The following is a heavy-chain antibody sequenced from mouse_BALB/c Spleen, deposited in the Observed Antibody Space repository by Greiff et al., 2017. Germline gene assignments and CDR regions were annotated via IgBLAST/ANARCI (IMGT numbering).Heavy chain of an antibody. J-gene: IGHJ2*01. CDR3: ARDRGRGYYFDY. CDR1: GFTFSSFG. V-gene: IGHV5-17*02. D-gene: IGHD3-2*01. Sequence: EVHLVESGGGLVQPGGSRKLSCAASGFTFSSFGMHWVRQAPEKGLEWVAYISSGSSTIYYADTVKGRFTISRDNPKNTLFLQMTSLRSEDTAMYYCARDRGRGYYFDYWGQGTTLTVSS. CDR2: ISSGSSTI.